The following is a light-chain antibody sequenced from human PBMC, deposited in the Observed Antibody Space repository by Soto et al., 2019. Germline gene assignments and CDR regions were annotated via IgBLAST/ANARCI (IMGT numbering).Light chain of an antibody. CDR1: QTFGRTY. Sequence: ESVLTQSQGTLSVSPGERVTLSCRASQTFGRTYLAWYQQKPGQSPRLLIYDASSRATGIPDRFSGSGSGTDFTLTIGRLEPEDYAVYHCQQFGTSPLYTFGQGTKVEIK. V-gene: IGKV3-20*01. J-gene: IGKJ2*01. CDR3: QQFGTSPLYT. CDR2: DAS.